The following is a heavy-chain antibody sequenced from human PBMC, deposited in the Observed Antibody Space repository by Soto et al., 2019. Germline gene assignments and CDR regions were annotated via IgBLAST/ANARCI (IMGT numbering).Heavy chain of an antibody. CDR1: GYTFTSYG. Sequence: ASVKVSCKASGYTFTSYGISWVRQAPGQGLEWMGWISAYNGNTNYAQKLQGRVTMTTDTSTSTAYMELRSLRSDDTAVYYCARESARQQLAYYFDYWGQGTLVTVSS. D-gene: IGHD6-13*01. V-gene: IGHV1-18*01. CDR3: ARESARQQLAYYFDY. CDR2: ISAYNGNT. J-gene: IGHJ4*02.